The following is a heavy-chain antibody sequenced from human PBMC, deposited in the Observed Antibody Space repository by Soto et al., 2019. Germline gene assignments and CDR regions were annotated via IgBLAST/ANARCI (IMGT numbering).Heavy chain of an antibody. CDR3: AQTNRVRIEDIVVVPAAIGWFDP. J-gene: IGHJ5*02. V-gene: IGHV1-69*02. D-gene: IGHD2-2*02. CDR1: GGTFSSYT. CDR2: IIPILGIA. Sequence: ASVKVSCKASGGTFSSYTISWVRQAPGQGLEWMGRIIPILGIANYAQKFQGRVTITADKSTSTAYMELSSLRSEDTAVYYCAQTNRVRIEDIVVVPAAIGWFDPWGQGTLVTVSS.